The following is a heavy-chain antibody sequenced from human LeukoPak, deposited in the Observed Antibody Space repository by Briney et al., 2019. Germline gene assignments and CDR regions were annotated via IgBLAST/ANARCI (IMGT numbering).Heavy chain of an antibody. CDR3: ARDWGGYDGFYYYYYMDV. Sequence: GGSLRLSCAASGFTFSSYSMNWVRQAPGKGLEWVSSISSSSSYIYYADSVKGRFTISRDNAKNSLYLQMNSLRAEDTAVYYCARDWGGYDGFYYYYYMDVWGKGTTVTISS. D-gene: IGHD5-12*01. V-gene: IGHV3-21*01. CDR1: GFTFSSYS. J-gene: IGHJ6*03. CDR2: ISSSSSYI.